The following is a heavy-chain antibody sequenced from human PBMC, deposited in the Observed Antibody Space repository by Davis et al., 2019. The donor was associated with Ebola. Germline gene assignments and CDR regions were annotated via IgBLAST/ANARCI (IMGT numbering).Heavy chain of an antibody. V-gene: IGHV3-23*01. D-gene: IGHD3-3*01. Sequence: GESLKISCAASGFTFSSYAMSWVRQAPGKGLEWVSAISGSGGSTYYADSVKGRFTISRDNSKNTLYLQMNSLRAEDTAVYYCAKAGPITIFGVVTHWYFDLWGRGTLVTVSS. CDR1: GFTFSSYA. J-gene: IGHJ2*01. CDR2: ISGSGGST. CDR3: AKAGPITIFGVVTHWYFDL.